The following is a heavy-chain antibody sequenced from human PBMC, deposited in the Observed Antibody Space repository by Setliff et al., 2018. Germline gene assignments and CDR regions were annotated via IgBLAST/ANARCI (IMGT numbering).Heavy chain of an antibody. CDR2: IGHTGCI. CDR3: ARDLGHGGDSDY. J-gene: IGHJ4*02. V-gene: IGHV4-39*07. CDR1: GGSISTTDYY. Sequence: ETLSLTCTVSGGSISTTDYYWGWIRQPPGKGLEWIGNIGHTGCINYNPSLKSRLTISRDTSKNQVSLKLNSVTATDTAVYYCARDLGHGGDSDYWGQGILVTVSS. D-gene: IGHD2-21*02.